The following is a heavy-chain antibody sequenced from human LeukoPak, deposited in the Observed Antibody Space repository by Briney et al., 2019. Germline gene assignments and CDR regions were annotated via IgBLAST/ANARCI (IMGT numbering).Heavy chain of an antibody. CDR1: GYFLSSGFY. CDR2: VYHSGTT. D-gene: IGHD2-8*01. Sequence: SETLSLTCNVSGYFLSSGFYWGWIRQPPGKGLEWIVSVYHSGTTIYNPSLKSRVTMSMDTSMNHYSLKLRSVTAADTAVYYCARTLSDASPDATWGHGTPVTVSS. CDR3: ARTLSDASPDAT. V-gene: IGHV4-38-2*02. J-gene: IGHJ4*01.